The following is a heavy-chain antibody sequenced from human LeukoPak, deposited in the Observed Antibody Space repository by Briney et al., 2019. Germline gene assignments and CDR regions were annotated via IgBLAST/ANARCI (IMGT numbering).Heavy chain of an antibody. Sequence: PGGSLRLSCAASGFTFSSYGMHWVRQAPGKGLEWVAVIWYDGSNKYYADSVKGRFTISRDNAKNTLYLQMNSLRAEDTAVYYCAGGGVTTPTPYYYYYGMDVWGQGTTVTVSS. V-gene: IGHV3-33*03. CDR3: AGGGVTTPTPYYYYYGMDV. CDR2: IWYDGSNK. CDR1: GFTFSSYG. D-gene: IGHD3-16*01. J-gene: IGHJ6*02.